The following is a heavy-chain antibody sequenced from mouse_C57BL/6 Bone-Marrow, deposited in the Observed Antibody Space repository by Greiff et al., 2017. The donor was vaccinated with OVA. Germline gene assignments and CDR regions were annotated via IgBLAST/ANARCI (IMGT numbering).Heavy chain of an antibody. D-gene: IGHD3-2*02. CDR2: IWSGGST. J-gene: IGHJ4*01. Sequence: VKLVESGPGLVQPSQSLSITCTVSGFSLTSYGVHWVRQSPGKGLEWLGVIWSGGSTDYNAAFISRLSISKDNSKSHVFFKMLSLQAADTAIYSCARTPPAQYYAMDYWGQGTSVTVSS. CDR1: GFSLTSYG. CDR3: ARTPPAQYYAMDY. V-gene: IGHV2-2*01.